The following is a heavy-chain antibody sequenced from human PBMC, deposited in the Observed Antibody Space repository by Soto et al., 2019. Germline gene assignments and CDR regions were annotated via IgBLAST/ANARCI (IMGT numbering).Heavy chain of an antibody. CDR2: IIPNSGGT. CDR3: ARDIDMDIVVEVAATAPGY. J-gene: IGHJ4*02. Sequence: GASVKVSCKASGGTFSSYAISWVRQAPGQGLEWMGGIIPNSGGTNYAQKLQGRVTMTRDPSISTAYMELSRLRSDDTAVYYCARDIDMDIVVEVAATAPGYWGQGTLVTAPQ. CDR1: GGTFSSYA. V-gene: IGHV1-2*02. D-gene: IGHD2-15*01.